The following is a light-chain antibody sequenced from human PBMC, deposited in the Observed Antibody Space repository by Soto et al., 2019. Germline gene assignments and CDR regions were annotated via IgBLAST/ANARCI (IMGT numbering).Light chain of an antibody. CDR3: MQALQPPPIM. V-gene: IGKV2-28*01. CDR1: QSLLHSTGYNF. Sequence: DIVMTQSPLSLPVTPGEPASISCRSSQSLLHSTGYNFLDWYLQKPGQSPQLLTSLASNRASGVPARFSGRGSGTDFTLKISRVEAEDVGIYYCMQALQPPPIMFGQGTRLEIK. J-gene: IGKJ5*01. CDR2: LAS.